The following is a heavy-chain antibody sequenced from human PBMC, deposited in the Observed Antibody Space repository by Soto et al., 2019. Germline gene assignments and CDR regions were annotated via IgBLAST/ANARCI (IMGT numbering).Heavy chain of an antibody. Sequence: PGGSLRLSCAASGFTFSSYAMSWVRQAPGKGLEWVSAISGSGGSTYYADSVKGRFTISRDNSKNTLYLQMNSLRAEDTAVYSCAKSITIFGVVMYLYSGMVVWGQGTTVTVSS. CDR2: ISGSGGST. J-gene: IGHJ6*02. D-gene: IGHD3-3*01. CDR3: AKSITIFGVVMYLYSGMVV. CDR1: GFTFSSYA. V-gene: IGHV3-23*01.